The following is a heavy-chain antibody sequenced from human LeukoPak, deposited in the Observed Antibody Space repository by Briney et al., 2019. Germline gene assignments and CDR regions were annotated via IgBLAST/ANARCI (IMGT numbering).Heavy chain of an antibody. J-gene: IGHJ4*02. CDR1: GDSVSNNIAT. Sequence: SQTLSLTCAISGDSVSNNIATWNWVRQSPSRGLEWLGRTYYRSRWGNDYAISVKSRITINPDTSRNQFSLQLNSVTPEDTAVYYCVRDSDDYYWALDSWGQGTPVTVSS. CDR3: VRDSDDYYWALDS. D-gene: IGHD3-10*01. CDR2: TYYRSRWGN. V-gene: IGHV6-1*01.